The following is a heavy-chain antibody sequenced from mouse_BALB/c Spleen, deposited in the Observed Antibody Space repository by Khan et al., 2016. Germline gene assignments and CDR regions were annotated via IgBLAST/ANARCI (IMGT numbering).Heavy chain of an antibody. CDR2: VNPKNGGT. Sequence: VQLQQSGPDLVKPGASVNISCKASGYSFTGYYMHWVKESHGKSLEWIGRVNPKNGGTSYNQKFKGKAILTVDKSSSIAYMALRSLTSEYSAVYYWSSMGGHYVGWGQGTTLTVSS. D-gene: IGHD2-1*01. V-gene: IGHV1-26*01. CDR1: GYSFTGYY. CDR3: SSMGGHYVG. J-gene: IGHJ2*01.